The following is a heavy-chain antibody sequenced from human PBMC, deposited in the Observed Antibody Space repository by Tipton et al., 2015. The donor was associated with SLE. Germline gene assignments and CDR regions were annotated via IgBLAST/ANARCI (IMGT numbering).Heavy chain of an antibody. V-gene: IGHV5-51*03. D-gene: IGHD5-18*01. J-gene: IGHJ4*02. CDR2: IYPGDADT. Sequence: QSGAEVKKPGGSLKISCKGFGYNFNNYWIAWVRQMPGKGLEWMGIIYPGDADTRYSPSFQGQVTMSADKSTGTAYLQWSSLKASDTAMYYCARRAMVVANRYFDLWGQGTLVTVSS. CDR3: ARRAMVVANRYFDL. CDR1: GYNFNNYW.